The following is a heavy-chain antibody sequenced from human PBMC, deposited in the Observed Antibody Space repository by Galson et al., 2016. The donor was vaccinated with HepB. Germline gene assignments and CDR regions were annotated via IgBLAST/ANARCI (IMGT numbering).Heavy chain of an antibody. CDR2: INPSGGVT. V-gene: IGHV1-46*01. J-gene: IGHJ4*02. CDR3: ARGLPGRRASHFDY. Sequence: SVKVSCKASGYTFTSYYLHWVRQAPGQGLEWMGIINPSGGVTSYAQKFQGRVTMTSDTSTSTVYMELSSLTSDDSAVYHCARGLPGRRASHFDYWGQGTLVTVSS. CDR1: GYTFTSYY.